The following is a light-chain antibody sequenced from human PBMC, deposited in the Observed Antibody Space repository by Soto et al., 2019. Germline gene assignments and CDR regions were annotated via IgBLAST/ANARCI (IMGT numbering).Light chain of an antibody. CDR2: EVI. CDR3: SPYAGTDNLLYV. Sequence: QSLLTQPPSASGSPGQSVTISCTGTSSDIGAYNYVSWYQQHPGKAPKLLIYEVIQRPAGVPDRFSGSKSANTASLTVSGLQPEDEADYYCSPYAGTDNLLYVFGSGTKVTVL. CDR1: SSDIGAYNY. J-gene: IGLJ1*01. V-gene: IGLV2-8*01.